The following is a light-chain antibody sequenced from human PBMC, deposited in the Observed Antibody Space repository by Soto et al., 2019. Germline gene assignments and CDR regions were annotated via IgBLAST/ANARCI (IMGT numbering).Light chain of an antibody. CDR2: AAS. V-gene: IGKV1-39*01. Sequence: DIQMTQSPSSLSAYVRDRVTITCQASQSISSYLNWYQQKPGKAPKRLMYAASSLQSGVPSRFSGSGSGTDFTLTISSLQPEDFATYYCQQSYSTPSITFGQGTRLEIK. CDR1: QSISSY. CDR3: QQSYSTPSIT. J-gene: IGKJ5*01.